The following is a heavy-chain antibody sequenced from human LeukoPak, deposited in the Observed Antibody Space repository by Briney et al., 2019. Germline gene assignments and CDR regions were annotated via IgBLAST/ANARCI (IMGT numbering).Heavy chain of an antibody. CDR2: IDTSSTTM. V-gene: IGHV3-48*01. J-gene: IGHJ3*02. CDR1: GLTFSKYS. CDR3: AKGPIYYYDSSHLDAFDI. Sequence: GGSLRLSCAASGLTFSKYSMTWVRQAPGKGLEWVSFIDTSSTTMYYTDSVKGRFTISRDNSKNTLYLQMNSLRAEDTAVYYCAKGPIYYYDSSHLDAFDIWGQGTMVTVSS. D-gene: IGHD3-22*01.